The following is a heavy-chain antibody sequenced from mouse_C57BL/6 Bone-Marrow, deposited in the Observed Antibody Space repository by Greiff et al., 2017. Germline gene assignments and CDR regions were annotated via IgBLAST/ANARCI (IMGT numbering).Heavy chain of an antibody. CDR2: INPNCGTT. J-gene: IGHJ4*01. D-gene: IGHD2-4*01. CDR1: GYSFTDYN. V-gene: IGHV1-39*01. Sequence: EVKLKESGPELVKPGASVKISCKASGYSFTDYNMNWVKQSNGKSLEWIGVINPNCGTTRYNQKFKGKATLTVDQSSSTAYMQLNSLTSEDSAVYYCARGYEYDYAMDYWGQGTSVTVSS. CDR3: ARGYEYDYAMDY.